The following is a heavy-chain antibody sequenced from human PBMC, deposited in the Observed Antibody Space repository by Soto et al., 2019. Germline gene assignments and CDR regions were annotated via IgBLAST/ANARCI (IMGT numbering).Heavy chain of an antibody. Sequence: PSETLSLTCTVSGASISSHYWSWIRQPPGKGLEWIGYMSYTGSPNDNPSLKSRVTISVDTSKNQFSLKLSSVTAADTAVYYCARSNGASNWIYGMDVWGQGTTVTVSS. V-gene: IGHV4-59*11. D-gene: IGHD1-1*01. J-gene: IGHJ6*02. CDR1: GASISSHY. CDR3: ARSNGASNWIYGMDV. CDR2: MSYTGSP.